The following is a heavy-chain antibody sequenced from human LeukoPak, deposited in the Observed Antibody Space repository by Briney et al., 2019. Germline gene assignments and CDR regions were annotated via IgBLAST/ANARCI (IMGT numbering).Heavy chain of an antibody. D-gene: IGHD2-2*01. CDR1: GGSLSNYY. CDR3: ARAAVPAALNRFDP. V-gene: IGHV4-34*01. J-gene: IGHJ5*02. CDR2: INHSGST. Sequence: PSETLSLTCAVYGGSLSNYYWSWIRQPPGKGLEWIGEINHSGSTKYNPSLKSRVTISVDMSKNQFSLKLSSVTAADTAVYYCARAAVPAALNRFDPWGQGTLVTVSS.